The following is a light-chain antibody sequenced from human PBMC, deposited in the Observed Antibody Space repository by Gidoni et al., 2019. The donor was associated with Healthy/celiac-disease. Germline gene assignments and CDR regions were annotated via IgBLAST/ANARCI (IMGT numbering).Light chain of an antibody. V-gene: IGKV3-15*01. J-gene: IGKJ4*01. CDR3: QQYNNWPSLT. Sequence: EIAMTQSPATLSVSPGERATLSCRASQSVSSNLAWYQQKPGQAPRLLIYGASTRATGIPARFSGSGSGTEFTLTISSLQSEDFAVYYCQQYNNWPSLTFXGXTKVEIK. CDR2: GAS. CDR1: QSVSSN.